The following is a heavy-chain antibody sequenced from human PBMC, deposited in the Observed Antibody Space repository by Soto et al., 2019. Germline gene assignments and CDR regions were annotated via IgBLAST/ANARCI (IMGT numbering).Heavy chain of an antibody. CDR1: GFTFTSYS. V-gene: IGHV3-7*03. Sequence: EVQLVESGGALVQPGGSLRLSCAVSGFTFTSYSMSWVRQAPGEGLEWVANIWPDGHEEYYVDSVRGRFTISRDNAQNSLYLQMDSLRAEDTAMYYCARDLPGYCSTTNCYYYFDFWGQGTLVTVSS. CDR2: IWPDGHEE. J-gene: IGHJ4*02. D-gene: IGHD2-2*01. CDR3: ARDLPGYCSTTNCYYYFDF.